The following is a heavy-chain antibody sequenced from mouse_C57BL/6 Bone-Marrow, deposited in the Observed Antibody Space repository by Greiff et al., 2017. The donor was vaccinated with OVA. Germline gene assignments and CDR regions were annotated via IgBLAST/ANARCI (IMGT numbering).Heavy chain of an antibody. V-gene: IGHV5-4*01. D-gene: IGHD2-2*01. CDR2: IRDGGSYN. CDR1: GFTFSSYA. CDR3: ARDPSSTIVTTAY. Sequence: EVQLQESGGGLVKPGGSLKLSCAASGFTFSSYAMSWVRQTPEKRLEWVATIRDGGSYNYYPDNVKGRFTISRDNAKNNLYLQMSHLKSEDNDMYYFARDPSSTIVTTAYWGQGTLVTVSA. J-gene: IGHJ3*01.